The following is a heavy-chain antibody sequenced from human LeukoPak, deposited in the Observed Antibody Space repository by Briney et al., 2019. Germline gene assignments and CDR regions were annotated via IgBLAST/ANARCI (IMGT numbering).Heavy chain of an antibody. Sequence: ASVKVSCKASGGTFSNLALNWVRQAPGQGLEWVGGIIPLSGKVNYAQKFQGRIKITADDSSSTAYMELSSLRSEDTALYYCASPLKYWDVWSGYSPFDYWGQGTLVTVSS. CDR1: GGTFSNLA. D-gene: IGHD3-3*02. J-gene: IGHJ4*02. CDR2: IIPLSGKV. CDR3: ASPLKYWDVWSGYSPFDY. V-gene: IGHV1-69*13.